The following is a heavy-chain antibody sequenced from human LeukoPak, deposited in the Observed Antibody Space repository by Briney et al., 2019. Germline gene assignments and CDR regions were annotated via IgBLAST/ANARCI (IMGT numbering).Heavy chain of an antibody. CDR2: IYYSGST. Sequence: SETLSLTCTVYGGSISSYYWSWIRQPPGKGLEWIGYIYYSGSTNYNPSLKSRVTISVDTSKNQFSLELNSVTAADTAVYYCARDYGGNSNYYYYGMDVWGQGTTVTVSS. J-gene: IGHJ6*02. V-gene: IGHV4-59*01. CDR1: GGSISSYY. D-gene: IGHD4-23*01. CDR3: ARDYGGNSNYYYYGMDV.